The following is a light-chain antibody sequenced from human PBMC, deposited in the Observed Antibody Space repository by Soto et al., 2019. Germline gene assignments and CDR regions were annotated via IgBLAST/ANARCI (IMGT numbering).Light chain of an antibody. CDR3: QQYHSYPIT. Sequence: DIQMTQSPSSLSASVGDRVTITCRASQDITNYLAWFQQKPGKAPKSLIYTASSLQSGVPSKFSGSGSGTNSILTTSSRQPEDLATYYCQQYHSYPITFGQGTRLEIK. J-gene: IGKJ5*01. CDR1: QDITNY. CDR2: TAS. V-gene: IGKV1-16*02.